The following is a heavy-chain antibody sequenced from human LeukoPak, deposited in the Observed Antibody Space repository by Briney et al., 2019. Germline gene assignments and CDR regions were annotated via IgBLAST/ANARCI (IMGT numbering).Heavy chain of an antibody. Sequence: GGSLRLSCTASGFRFGDYAMSWVRQAPGKGLEWVSAISGSGGSTYYADSVKGRFTISRDNSKNTLYLQMNSLRAEDTAVYYCAKVSSPLYGDYGVWGQGTLVTVSS. CDR1: GFRFGDYA. CDR3: AKVSSPLYGDYGV. D-gene: IGHD4-17*01. CDR2: ISGSGGST. J-gene: IGHJ4*02. V-gene: IGHV3-23*01.